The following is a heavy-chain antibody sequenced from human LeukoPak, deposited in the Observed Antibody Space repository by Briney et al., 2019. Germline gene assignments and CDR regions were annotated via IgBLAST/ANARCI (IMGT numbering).Heavy chain of an antibody. CDR1: GFTFSSYA. J-gene: IGHJ4*02. Sequence: GGSLRLSCAASGFTFSSYAMNWVRQAPGKGLEWVTFIRSDGSIKYYADSVKGRFTISRDNSKKTLYLQMNSLRAEDTAVYYCAKDDGWVQYANWGQGTLVTVSS. V-gene: IGHV3-30*02. CDR3: AKDDGWVQYAN. D-gene: IGHD5-24*01. CDR2: IRSDGSIK.